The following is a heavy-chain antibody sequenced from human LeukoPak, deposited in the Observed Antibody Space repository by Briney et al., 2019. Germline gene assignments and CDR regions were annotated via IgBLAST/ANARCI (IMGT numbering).Heavy chain of an antibody. CDR2: TYYSGST. CDR1: GASISSTSYY. J-gene: IGHJ5*02. CDR3: ARDKNYDSSGYYH. D-gene: IGHD3-22*01. V-gene: IGHV4-39*07. Sequence: SDTLSLTCTVSGASISSTSYYWGWIRQPPGKGLEWIGSTYYSGSTYYNPSLKSRVTISVDTSKNQFSLKLSSVTAADTAVYYCARDKNYDSSGYYHWGQGTLVTVSS.